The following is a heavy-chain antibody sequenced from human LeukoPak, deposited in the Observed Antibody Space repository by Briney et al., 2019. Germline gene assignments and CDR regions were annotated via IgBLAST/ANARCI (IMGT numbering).Heavy chain of an antibody. CDR2: IYYSGST. V-gene: IGHV4-34*01. CDR1: GGSFSGYY. CDR3: ARGRMVYAIEWAPATKYYFDY. J-gene: IGHJ4*02. Sequence: SETLSLTCAVYGGSFSGYYWSWIRQPPGKGLEWIGYIYYSGSTNYNPSLKSRVTISVDTSKNQFSLKLSSVTAADTAVYYCARGRMVYAIEWAPATKYYFDYWGQGTLVTVSS. D-gene: IGHD2-8*01.